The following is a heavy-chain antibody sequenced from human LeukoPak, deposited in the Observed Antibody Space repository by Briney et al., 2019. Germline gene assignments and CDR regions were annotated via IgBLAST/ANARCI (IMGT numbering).Heavy chain of an antibody. CDR3: ARDRRYYYGSGSYYYRWFDP. J-gene: IGHJ5*02. CDR1: GGTFSSYA. V-gene: IGHV1-69*01. D-gene: IGHD3-10*01. Sequence: GSSVKVSCKASGGTFSSYAISWVRQAPGQGLEWMGGIIPTFGTANYAQKFQGRVTITADESTSTAYMELSSLRSEDTAVYYCARDRRYYYGSGSYYYRWFDPWGQGTLVTVS. CDR2: IIPTFGTA.